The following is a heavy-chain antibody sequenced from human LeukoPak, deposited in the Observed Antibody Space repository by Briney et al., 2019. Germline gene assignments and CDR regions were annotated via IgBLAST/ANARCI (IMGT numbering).Heavy chain of an antibody. V-gene: IGHV3-30*03. Sequence: GGSLRLSCAASGFTVSSNYMSWVRQAPGKGLEWVAVISYDGSNKYYADSVKGRFTISRDNSKNTLYLQMNSLRAEDTAVYYCAREDGGLDFDYWGQGTLVTVSS. J-gene: IGHJ4*02. CDR2: ISYDGSNK. D-gene: IGHD3/OR15-3a*01. CDR1: GFTVSSNY. CDR3: AREDGGLDFDY.